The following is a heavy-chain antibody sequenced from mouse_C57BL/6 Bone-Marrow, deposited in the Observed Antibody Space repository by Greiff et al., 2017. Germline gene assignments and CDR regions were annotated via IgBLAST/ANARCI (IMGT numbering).Heavy chain of an antibody. CDR1: GFTFSSYG. CDR2: ISSGSSYT. CDR3: ARRGVVALDY. J-gene: IGHJ2*01. Sequence: EVKLVESGGDLVKPGGSLKLSCAASGFTFSSYGMSWVRQTPDKRLEWVATISSGSSYTSYPDSVKGRFTISRDNAKNTLYLQMSSLKSESTAMYYCARRGVVALDYWGQGTTLTVSS. V-gene: IGHV5-6*02. D-gene: IGHD1-1*01.